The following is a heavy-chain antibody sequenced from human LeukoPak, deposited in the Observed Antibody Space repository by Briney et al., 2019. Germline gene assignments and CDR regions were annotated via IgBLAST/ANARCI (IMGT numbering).Heavy chain of an antibody. CDR2: ITGSGGST. CDR3: ARDGMVGATMYYFDY. D-gene: IGHD1-26*01. Sequence: GGSLRLSCAASGFTFSSCAMNWVRQAPGKGLEWVSAITGSGGSTYYADSVKGRFTISRDNAKNSLYLQMNSLRDEDTAVYYCARDGMVGATMYYFDYWGQGTLVTVSS. V-gene: IGHV3-23*01. J-gene: IGHJ4*02. CDR1: GFTFSSCA.